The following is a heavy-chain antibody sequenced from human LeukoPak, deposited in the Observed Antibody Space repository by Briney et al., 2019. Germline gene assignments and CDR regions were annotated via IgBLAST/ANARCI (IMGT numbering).Heavy chain of an antibody. CDR3: ASGDYGDPPLNY. V-gene: IGHV1-2*02. D-gene: IGHD4/OR15-4a*01. CDR1: GYTYTGYF. J-gene: IGHJ4*02. Sequence: ASVKVSCKASGYTYTGYFVYWVRQTPGQGLQWMGWINPNIGGTNYAQKFQGRVTMTRDTSISTAYMELSRLRSDDTAVYYCASGDYGDPPLNYWGQGTLVTVSS. CDR2: INPNIGGT.